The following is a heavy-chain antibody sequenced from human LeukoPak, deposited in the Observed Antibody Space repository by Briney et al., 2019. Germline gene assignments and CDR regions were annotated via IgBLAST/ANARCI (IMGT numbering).Heavy chain of an antibody. Sequence: SETLSLTCTVSGGSISSGYYYWSWIRQPPGKGLEWIGYIYYSGSTYYNPSLNSRVTIAVDTSKNQFSLKLSSVTAADTAVYSCARQGVERWLQFQDWFDPWGQGTLVTVSS. J-gene: IGHJ5*02. CDR1: GGSISSGYYY. CDR3: ARQGVERWLQFQDWFDP. CDR2: IYYSGST. D-gene: IGHD5-12*01. V-gene: IGHV4-30-4*01.